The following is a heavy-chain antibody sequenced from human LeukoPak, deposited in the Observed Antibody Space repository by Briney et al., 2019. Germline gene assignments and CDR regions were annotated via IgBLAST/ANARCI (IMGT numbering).Heavy chain of an antibody. J-gene: IGHJ4*02. CDR3: ARDKTVTTRHGLDY. CDR2: ISYDGSNK. Sequence: PGRSLRLSCAASGFAFSRYAMHWVRQAPGKGLEWVAVISYDGSNKYYADSVKGRFTISRDNSKNTLYLQMNSLRAEDTAVYYCARDKTVTTRHGLDYWGQGTLVTVSS. D-gene: IGHD4-11*01. CDR1: GFAFSRYA. V-gene: IGHV3-30*01.